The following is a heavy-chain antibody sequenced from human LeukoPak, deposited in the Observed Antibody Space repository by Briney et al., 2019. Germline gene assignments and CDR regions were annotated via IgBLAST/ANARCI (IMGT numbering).Heavy chain of an antibody. CDR3: ARGGYGAHMG. D-gene: IGHD4-17*01. Sequence: GGSLRLSCAASGFTFSSYNMNWVRQAPGKGLEWVSYISDSSTTIYYADSVKGRFTISRDNAKNSLYLQMNSLRADDSAVYYCARGGYGAHMGWGQGILVSVSS. CDR1: GFTFSSYN. V-gene: IGHV3-48*01. J-gene: IGHJ4*02. CDR2: ISDSSTTI.